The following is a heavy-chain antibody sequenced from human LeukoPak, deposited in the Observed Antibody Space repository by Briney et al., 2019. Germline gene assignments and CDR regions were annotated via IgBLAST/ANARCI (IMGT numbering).Heavy chain of an antibody. CDR2: ISAYNGNT. CDR3: ALRSSGYYYVAAFDI. CDR1: GYTFTSYG. V-gene: IGHV1-18*01. J-gene: IGHJ3*02. D-gene: IGHD3-22*01. Sequence: GASVKVSCKASGYTFTSYGISWVRQAPGQGLEWMGWISAYNGNTNYAQKLQGRVTMTTDTSTSTAYMELRSLRSDDTAVYYCALRSSGYYYVAAFDIWGQGTMVTVSS.